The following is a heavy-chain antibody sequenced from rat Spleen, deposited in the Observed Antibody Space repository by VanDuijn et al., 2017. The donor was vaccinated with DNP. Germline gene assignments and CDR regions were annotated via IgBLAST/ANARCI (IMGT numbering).Heavy chain of an antibody. CDR3: TSNPHIRTAAPFDY. CDR2: ITPDGSTT. V-gene: IGHV5-35*01. Sequence: EVQLVESGGGSVQPGSPLKLSCAASGFSFRSNWLNWIRQAPGKGLEWVASITPDGSTTYYPDTVKGRFMISRDNAKSTLYLQVNSLRSEDTATYYCTSNPHIRTAAPFDYWGQGVMVTVSS. CDR1: GFSFRSNW. J-gene: IGHJ2*01. D-gene: IGHD3-8*01.